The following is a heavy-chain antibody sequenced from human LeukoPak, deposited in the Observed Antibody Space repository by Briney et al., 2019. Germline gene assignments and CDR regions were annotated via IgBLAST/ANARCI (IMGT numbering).Heavy chain of an antibody. V-gene: IGHV3-30*18. CDR3: AKDGCRITSCHVLVDP. J-gene: IGHJ5*02. CDR1: GFTFSSYA. D-gene: IGHD2-2*01. CDR2: ISCDGSNK. Sequence: PGGSLRLSCSASGFTFSSYAMHWVRQAPGKGLEWVAVISCDGSNKYFADSVKGRFTISRDNSKNTLYLQMNGLRAEDTAVYYCAKDGCRITSCHVLVDPWGQGTLVTVSS.